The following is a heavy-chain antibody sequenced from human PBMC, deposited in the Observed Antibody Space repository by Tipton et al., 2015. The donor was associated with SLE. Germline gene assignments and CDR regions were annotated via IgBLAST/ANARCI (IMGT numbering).Heavy chain of an antibody. J-gene: IGHJ4*02. CDR2: IYYSGST. Sequence: LRLSCTVSGGSISSSSYYWGWIRQPPGKGLEWIGSIYYSGSTYYNPSLKSRVTISVDTSKNQFSLKLSSVTAADTAVYYCARSYTNEPADYWGQGTLVTVSS. CDR3: ARSYTNEPADY. CDR1: GGSISSSSYY. V-gene: IGHV4-39*07. D-gene: IGHD2-8*01.